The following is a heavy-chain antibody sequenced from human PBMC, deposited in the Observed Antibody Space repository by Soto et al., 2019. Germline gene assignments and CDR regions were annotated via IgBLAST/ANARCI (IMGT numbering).Heavy chain of an antibody. V-gene: IGHV3-9*01. Sequence: EVQLVESGGGLVQPGKSLRLSCAASGFTFDDYAMHWVRQVPGKGLEWVSGLSWNSGTIDYADSVKGRFTSSRDKGKKSLHLHMNSLNPEDTAFYYCAKAESWGWYYSLDYWGQGTLVTVSS. CDR3: AKAESWGWYYSLDY. J-gene: IGHJ4*02. CDR1: GFTFDDYA. D-gene: IGHD2-15*01. CDR2: LSWNSGTI.